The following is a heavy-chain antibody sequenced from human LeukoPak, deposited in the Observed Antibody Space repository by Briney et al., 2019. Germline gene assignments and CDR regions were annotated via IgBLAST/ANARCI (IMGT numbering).Heavy chain of an antibody. CDR2: IWYDGSNE. V-gene: IGHV3-33*01. J-gene: IGHJ4*02. Sequence: GRSPRLSCAASGFTFSTYGMHWVRQAPGKGLEWVAVIWYDGSNEYYADSVKGRFSISRDDSKNTLFLEMNSLRAEDTGVYCCAREYSGSYDYWGQGTLVTVSS. CDR3: AREYSGSYDY. CDR1: GFTFSTYG. D-gene: IGHD6-19*01.